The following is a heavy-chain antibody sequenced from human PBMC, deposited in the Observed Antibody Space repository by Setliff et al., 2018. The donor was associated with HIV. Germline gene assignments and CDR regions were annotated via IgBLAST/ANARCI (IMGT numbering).Heavy chain of an antibody. Sequence: SETLSLTCTVSGGSISSYYWSWIRQPPGKGLGWIGYIYYSGSTNYNPSLKSRVTISVDTSKNQFSLKLSSVTAADTAVYYCARGRLGFGEFSNYYGMDVWGQGTTVTVTS. CDR1: GGSISSYY. V-gene: IGHV4-59*01. CDR3: ARGRLGFGEFSNYYGMDV. CDR2: IYYSGST. J-gene: IGHJ6*02. D-gene: IGHD3-10*01.